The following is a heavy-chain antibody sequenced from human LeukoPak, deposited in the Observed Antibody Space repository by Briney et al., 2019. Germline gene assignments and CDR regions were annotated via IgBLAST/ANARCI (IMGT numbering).Heavy chain of an antibody. V-gene: IGHV1-8*01. CDR3: ARGGVYNWNDVAPTYIWFDP. Sequence: ASVKVSCKASGYTFTSYDINWVRQATGQGLEWMGWMNPNSGNTGYAQKFQGRVTMTRNTSISTAYMELSSLRSEDTAVYYCARGGVYNWNDVAPTYIWFDPWGQGTLVTVSS. CDR1: GYTFTSYD. CDR2: MNPNSGNT. D-gene: IGHD1-20*01. J-gene: IGHJ5*02.